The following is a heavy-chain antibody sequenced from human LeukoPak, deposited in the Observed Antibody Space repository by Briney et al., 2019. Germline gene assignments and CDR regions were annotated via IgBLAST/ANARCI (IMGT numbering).Heavy chain of an antibody. CDR3: ARFSYRTADKDY. CDR1: GGSFSGYY. V-gene: IGHV4-34*01. J-gene: IGHJ4*02. CDR2: INHSGST. D-gene: IGHD6-13*01. Sequence: SETLSLTCAVYGGSFSGYYWSWIRQPPGKGLEWIGEINHSGSTNYNPSLKSRVTISVDTSKNQFSLKLSSVTAADTAVYYCARFSYRTADKDYWGQGTLVTVSS.